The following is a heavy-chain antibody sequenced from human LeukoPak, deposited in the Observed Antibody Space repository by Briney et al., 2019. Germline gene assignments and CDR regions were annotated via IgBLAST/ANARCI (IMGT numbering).Heavy chain of an antibody. CDR1: GFTFSNAW. CDR2: IKSKTDGGTT. CDR3: THYYGSGPDYYGMDV. Sequence: KPGGSLRLSCAASGFTFSNAWMSWVRQAPGKGREWVGRIKSKTDGGTTDYAAPVKGRFTISRDDSKNTLYLQMNSLKTEDTAVYYCTHYYGSGPDYYGMDVWGQGTTVTVSS. D-gene: IGHD3-10*01. V-gene: IGHV3-15*01. J-gene: IGHJ6*02.